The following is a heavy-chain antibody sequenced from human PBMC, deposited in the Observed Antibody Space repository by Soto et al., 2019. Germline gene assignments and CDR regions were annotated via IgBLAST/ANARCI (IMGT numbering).Heavy chain of an antibody. Sequence: VGSLRLSCAASGFTFSNYWINWVRQAPGEGLEWVANINEHGSEMHYVDSVKGRFTISRDNAKNSVYLQMNSLRAEDTAVYYCLSFWTDSWGQGSLVTVSS. D-gene: IGHD1-1*01. CDR1: GFTFSNYW. V-gene: IGHV3-7*03. CDR2: INEHGSEM. CDR3: LSFWTDS. J-gene: IGHJ4*02.